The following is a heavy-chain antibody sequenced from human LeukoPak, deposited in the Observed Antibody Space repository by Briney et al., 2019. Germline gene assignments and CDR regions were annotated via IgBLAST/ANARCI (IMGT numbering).Heavy chain of an antibody. D-gene: IGHD6-13*01. Sequence: PGGSLRLSCAASGFTFSSYWMSWVRQAPGKGLEWVANIKQDGSEKYYVDSVKGLFTISRDNAKNSLYLQMNSLRAEDTAVYYCARIKLAAAGTGWFDPWGQGTLVTVSS. CDR3: ARIKLAAAGTGWFDP. CDR2: IKQDGSEK. CDR1: GFTFSSYW. V-gene: IGHV3-7*05. J-gene: IGHJ5*02.